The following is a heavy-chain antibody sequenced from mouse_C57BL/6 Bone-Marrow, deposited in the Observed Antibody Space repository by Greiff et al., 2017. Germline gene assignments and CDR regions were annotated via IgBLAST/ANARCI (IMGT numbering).Heavy chain of an antibody. D-gene: IGHD2-5*01. CDR1: GYAFTNYL. V-gene: IGHV1-54*01. CDR3: ARPYYSNYWYFDV. Sequence: VQLQQSGAELVRPGTSVKVSCKASGYAFTNYLIEWVKQRPGQGLEWIGVINPGSGSTNYNEKFKSKATLTVDTSSSTAYMQLSSLTSEDSAVYYCARPYYSNYWYFDVWGTGTTVTVSS. J-gene: IGHJ1*03. CDR2: INPGSGST.